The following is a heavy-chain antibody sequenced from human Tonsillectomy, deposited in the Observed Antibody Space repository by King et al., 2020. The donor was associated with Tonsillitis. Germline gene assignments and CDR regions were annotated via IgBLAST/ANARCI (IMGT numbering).Heavy chain of an antibody. CDR2: ISWNSAII. D-gene: IGHD2-15*01. CDR1: GFRFDDYA. Sequence: VQLVESGGGLVQPGRSLRLSCAASGFRFDDYAMHWVRQVPGKGLEWVSGISWNSAIIGYADSVKGRFTISRDNAKNSLYLQMNSLGTEDTALYYCAKGGMWGCSCGSCSPGHYYYYGMDVWGQGTTVTVSS. CDR3: AKGGMWGCSCGSCSPGHYYYYGMDV. J-gene: IGHJ6*02. V-gene: IGHV3-9*01.